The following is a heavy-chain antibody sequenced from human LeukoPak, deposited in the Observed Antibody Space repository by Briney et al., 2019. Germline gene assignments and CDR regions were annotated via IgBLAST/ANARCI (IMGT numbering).Heavy chain of an antibody. V-gene: IGHV3-74*01. CDR3: ARVGSRRLDAFDI. CDR1: GFTFSTYW. D-gene: IGHD6-25*01. CDR2: INSDGSTT. Sequence: GGSLRLSCAASGFTFSTYWMHWVRQAPGKGLVWVSRINSDGSTTSYADSVKGRFTISRDNAKNSLYLQMNSLRAEDTAVYYCARVGSRRLDAFDIWGQGTMVTVSS. J-gene: IGHJ3*02.